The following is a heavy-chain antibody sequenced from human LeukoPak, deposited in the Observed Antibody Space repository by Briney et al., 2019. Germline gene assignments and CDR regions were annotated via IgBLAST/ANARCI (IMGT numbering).Heavy chain of an antibody. CDR3: ARVPSGGSGSYGTFAY. J-gene: IGHJ4*02. D-gene: IGHD6-19*01. Sequence: SQTLSLTCAISGDSVSSNSAAWIWIRQSPSRGLEWLGRPYYRSKWYIDYAVSVKSRIPLNPDPSKNQISLQVKSVTPEDTAVYYCARVPSGGSGSYGTFAYWGQGTLVTVSS. CDR2: PYYRSKWYI. CDR1: GDSVSSNSAA. V-gene: IGHV6-1*01.